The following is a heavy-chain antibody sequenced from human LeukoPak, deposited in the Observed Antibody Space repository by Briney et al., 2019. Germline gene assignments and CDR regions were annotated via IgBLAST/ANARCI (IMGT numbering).Heavy chain of an antibody. D-gene: IGHD3-10*01. CDR3: AGSNDLLWFGELLLNY. Sequence: GGSLRLSCAASGFTFSSYWMSWVRQAPGKGLEWVANIKQDGSEKYYVDSVKGRFTISRDNAKNSLYLQMNSLRAEDTAVYYCAGSNDLLWFGELLLNYWGQGTLVTVSS. CDR1: GFTFSSYW. V-gene: IGHV3-7*01. J-gene: IGHJ4*02. CDR2: IKQDGSEK.